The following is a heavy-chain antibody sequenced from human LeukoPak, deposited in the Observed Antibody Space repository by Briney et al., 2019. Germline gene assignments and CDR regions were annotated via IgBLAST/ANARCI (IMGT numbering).Heavy chain of an antibody. V-gene: IGHV3-48*03. J-gene: IGHJ3*02. CDR1: GFTFSSYE. D-gene: IGHD3-22*01. CDR3: ARTRYYDSSGYYFDDAFDI. Sequence: QTGGSLRLSCAASGFTFSSYEMNWVRQAPGKGLEWVSYISSSGSTIYYADSVKGRFTISRDNAKNSLYLQMSSLRAEDTAVYYCARTRYYDSSGYYFDDAFDIWGQGTMVTVSS. CDR2: ISSSGSTI.